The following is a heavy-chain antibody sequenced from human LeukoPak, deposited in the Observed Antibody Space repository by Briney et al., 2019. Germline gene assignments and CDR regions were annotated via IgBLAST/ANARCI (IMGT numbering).Heavy chain of an antibody. CDR1: GGSISSYY. CDR2: IYYGGST. Sequence: PSETLSLTCTVSGGSISSYYWGWIRQPPGKGLEWIGNIYYGGSTYYNPSLKSRVTISVDTPKNQFSLKVSSVTAADTAVYYCARDSGGNNFDYWGQGTLVTVSS. V-gene: IGHV4-39*02. D-gene: IGHD4-23*01. CDR3: ARDSGGNNFDY. J-gene: IGHJ4*02.